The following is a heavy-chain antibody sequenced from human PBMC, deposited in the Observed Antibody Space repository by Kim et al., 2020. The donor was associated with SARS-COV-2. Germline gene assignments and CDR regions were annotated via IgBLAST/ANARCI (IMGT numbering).Heavy chain of an antibody. J-gene: IGHJ6*02. CDR3: ARDVGCCSGGSCYSFGMGV. D-gene: IGHD2-15*01. CDR1: GFTFSDYY. Sequence: GGSLRLSCAASGFTFSDYYMSWIRQAPGKGLEWVSYISSSSSYTNYADSVKGRFTISRDNAKNSLYLQMNSLRAEDTAVYYCARDVGCCSGGSCYSFGMGVWGQGTTVTVSS. V-gene: IGHV3-11*05. CDR2: ISSSSSYT.